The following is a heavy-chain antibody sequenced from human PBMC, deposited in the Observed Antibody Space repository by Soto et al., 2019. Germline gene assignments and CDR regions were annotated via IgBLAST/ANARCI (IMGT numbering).Heavy chain of an antibody. J-gene: IGHJ6*02. D-gene: IGHD2-8*01. CDR1: GYSFTDYH. V-gene: IGHV1-2*04. CDR2: INPKSGGT. Sequence: GPVKVSCKASGYSFTDYHIHWVRQAPGQGLELPGRINPKSGGTSTAQKFQGWVTMTTDTSISTASMALTRLTSDDTAIYYCARGDSTDCSNGVCSFFYYYGMDVWGQGTTVTVSS. CDR3: ARGDSTDCSNGVCSFFYYYGMDV.